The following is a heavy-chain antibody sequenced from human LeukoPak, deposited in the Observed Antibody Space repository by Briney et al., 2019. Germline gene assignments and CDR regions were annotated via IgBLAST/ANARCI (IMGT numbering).Heavy chain of an antibody. Sequence: GGSLRLSCAASGFTFSSYAMSWVRQAPGKGREWVSAISGSGGGTYYADSVKGRFTISRDNSKNTLYLQMNSLRAEDTAVYYCAKKGYYGSGSYYLSYPLDYWGQGTLVTVSS. D-gene: IGHD3-10*01. CDR1: GFTFSSYA. J-gene: IGHJ4*02. V-gene: IGHV3-23*01. CDR3: AKKGYYGSGSYYLSYPLDY. CDR2: ISGSGGGT.